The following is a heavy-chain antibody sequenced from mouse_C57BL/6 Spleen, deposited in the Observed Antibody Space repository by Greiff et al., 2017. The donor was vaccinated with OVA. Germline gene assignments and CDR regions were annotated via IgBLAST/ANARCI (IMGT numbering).Heavy chain of an antibody. CDR2: IDPNSGGT. J-gene: IGHJ4*01. CDR1: GYTFTSYW. D-gene: IGHD2-3*01. V-gene: IGHV1-72*01. Sequence: QVQLQQPGAELVKPGASVKLSCKASGYTFTSYWMHWVKQRPGRGLEWIGRIDPNSGGTKYNEKFKGKATLTVDKPSSTAYVQLSSLTSADAAVYYCARANDGDYYAMDYWGQGTSVTVSS. CDR3: ARANDGDYYAMDY.